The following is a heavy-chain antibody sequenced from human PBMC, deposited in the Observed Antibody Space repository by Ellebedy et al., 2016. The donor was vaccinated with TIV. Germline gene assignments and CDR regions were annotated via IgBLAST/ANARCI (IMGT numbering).Heavy chain of an antibody. CDR1: GFTFSSHA. J-gene: IGHJ4*02. Sequence: GGSLRLSCAASGFTFSSHAMSWVRQAPGKGLEWVSGISAGGDNTYHVDSVKGRFTISRDNSKKTLYMQMNSLRAEDTAVYYCVKLDSSGYYYGRLDYWGQGSLVTVSS. D-gene: IGHD3-22*01. CDR2: ISAGGDNT. V-gene: IGHV3-23*01. CDR3: VKLDSSGYYYGRLDY.